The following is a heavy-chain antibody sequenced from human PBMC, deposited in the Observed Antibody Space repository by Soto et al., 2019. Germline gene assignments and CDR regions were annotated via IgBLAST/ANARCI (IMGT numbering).Heavy chain of an antibody. D-gene: IGHD3-22*01. CDR1: GFTFSSYA. V-gene: IGHV3-30-3*01. CDR2: ISYDGSNK. CDR3: ARDRMIALVYYYYGMDV. J-gene: IGHJ6*02. Sequence: GGSLRLSCAASGFTFSSYAMHWVRQAPGKGLEWVAVISYDGSNKYYADSVKGRFTISRDNSKNTLYLQMNSLRAEDTAVYYCARDRMIALVYYYYGMDVWGQGTTVTVSS.